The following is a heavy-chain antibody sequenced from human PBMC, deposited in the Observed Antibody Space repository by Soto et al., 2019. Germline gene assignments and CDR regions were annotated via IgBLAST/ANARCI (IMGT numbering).Heavy chain of an antibody. CDR2: IYYTGSA. Sequence: PSETLSLTCTVSGGSISSGGYYWSWICQHPGKGLEWIGYIYYTGSAYYNPSLKSRLTISVDTSQNQFSLKLSSVTAEDTAVYYCAREAYYYDSSGYFSKYFDSWGQGTLVTVSS. V-gene: IGHV4-31*03. CDR3: AREAYYYDSSGYFSKYFDS. CDR1: GGSISSGGYY. J-gene: IGHJ4*02. D-gene: IGHD3-22*01.